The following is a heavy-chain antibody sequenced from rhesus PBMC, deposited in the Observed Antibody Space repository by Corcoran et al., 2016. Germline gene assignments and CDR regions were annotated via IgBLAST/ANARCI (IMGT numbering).Heavy chain of an antibody. V-gene: IGHV3-54*02. CDR3: ARDGSFGLVIINLPIDY. D-gene: IGHD3-3*01. CDR1: GFTFSSYG. Sequence: EVQLVESGGGLVQPGGSLRLYCAASGFTFSSYGMHWVRQAPGKGLEWVAVISYDGRKKYDADSVKDRFTISRDNSKNILYLQMNNLKLEDTAVYYCARDGSFGLVIINLPIDYWGQGVLVTVSS. CDR2: ISYDGRKK. J-gene: IGHJ4*01.